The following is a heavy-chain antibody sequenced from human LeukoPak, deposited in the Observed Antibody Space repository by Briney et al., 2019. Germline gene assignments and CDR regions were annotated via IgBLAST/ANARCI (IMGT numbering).Heavy chain of an antibody. Sequence: SETLSLTCTVSGGSISSSSYYWGGIRQPPGKGLEWIGSIYYSGSTYYNPSLKSRVTISVDTSKNQFSLKLSSVTAADTAVYYCARQLTTARTDNFDYWGQGTLVPVSS. CDR3: ARQLTTARTDNFDY. CDR2: IYYSGST. J-gene: IGHJ4*02. V-gene: IGHV4-39*01. D-gene: IGHD4-17*01. CDR1: GGSISSSSYY.